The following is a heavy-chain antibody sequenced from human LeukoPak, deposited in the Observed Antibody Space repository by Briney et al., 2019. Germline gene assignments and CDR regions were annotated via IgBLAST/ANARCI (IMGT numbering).Heavy chain of an antibody. CDR2: MNPNSGNT. V-gene: IGHV1-8*01. J-gene: IGHJ4*02. CDR3: ARMWLRPRSRPFAY. CDR1: GYTFTSYD. Sequence: GASVNVSCKASGYTFTSYDINWVRQATGQGLEWMGWMNPNSGNTGYAQKFQGRVTMTRNTSISTAYMELSSLRSEDTAVYYCARMWLRPRSRPFAYWGQGTLVTVSS. D-gene: IGHD5-12*01.